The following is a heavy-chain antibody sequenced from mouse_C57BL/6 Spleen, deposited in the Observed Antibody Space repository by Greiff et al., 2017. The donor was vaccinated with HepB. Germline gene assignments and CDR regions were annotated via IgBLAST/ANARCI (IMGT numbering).Heavy chain of an antibody. J-gene: IGHJ2*01. CDR2: IDPSDSYT. CDR1: GYNFTSYW. V-gene: IGHV1-69*01. CDR3: ARSMIYLDY. D-gene: IGHD2-4*01. Sequence: QVQLQQPGAELVMPGASVKLSCKASGYNFTSYWMHWVKQRPGQGLEWIGEIDPSDSYTKYNPKFKGKSTLTVDKSSRTAYMQLSSLTSEDSAVYYCARSMIYLDYKGKGTTLTVSS.